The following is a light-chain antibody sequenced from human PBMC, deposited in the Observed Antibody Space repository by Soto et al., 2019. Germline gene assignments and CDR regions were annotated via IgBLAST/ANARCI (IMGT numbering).Light chain of an antibody. J-gene: IGKJ4*01. V-gene: IGKV3-11*01. Sequence: EIVLTQSPATLSLSPGERATLSCRASQSVNSYLAWYQQKPGQAPRLLIYDASNRATGIPARFSRSGSGTDFTLTISRLEPEDFVIYYCQQRGNWPLTFGGGTKVEIK. CDR1: QSVNSY. CDR3: QQRGNWPLT. CDR2: DAS.